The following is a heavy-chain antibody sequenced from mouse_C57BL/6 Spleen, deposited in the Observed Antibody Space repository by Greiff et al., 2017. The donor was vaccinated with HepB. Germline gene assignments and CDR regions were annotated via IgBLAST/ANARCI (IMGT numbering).Heavy chain of an antibody. J-gene: IGHJ1*03. Sequence: QVQLKQPGAELVKPGASVKLSCKASGYTFTSYWMHWVKQRPGQGLEWIGMIHPNSGSTNYNEKFKSKATLTVDKSSSTAYMQLSSLTSEDSAVYDCARNSLITTVVARYFDVWGTGTTVTVSS. CDR2: IHPNSGST. D-gene: IGHD1-1*01. CDR3: ARNSLITTVVARYFDV. CDR1: GYTFTSYW. V-gene: IGHV1-64*01.